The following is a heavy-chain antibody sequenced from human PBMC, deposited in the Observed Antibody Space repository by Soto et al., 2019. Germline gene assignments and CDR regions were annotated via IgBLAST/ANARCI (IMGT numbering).Heavy chain of an antibody. CDR1: GLTFSSYS. V-gene: IGHV3-21*01. CDR2: ISSSSSYI. Sequence: PGGSLRLSCAASGLTFSSYSMNWVRQAPGKGLEWVSSISSSSSYIYYADSVKGRFTISRDNAKNSLYLQMNSLRAEDKAVYYCASPGYSYGHNWFDPRGQGTLLTVSS. D-gene: IGHD5-18*01. J-gene: IGHJ5*02. CDR3: ASPGYSYGHNWFDP.